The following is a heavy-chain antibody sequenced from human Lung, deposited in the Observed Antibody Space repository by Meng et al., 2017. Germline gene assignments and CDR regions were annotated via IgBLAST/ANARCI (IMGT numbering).Heavy chain of an antibody. CDR2: INHSGST. D-gene: IGHD4-11*01. V-gene: IGHV4-34*01. J-gene: IGHJ4*02. Sequence: VHFKQGGAGCSNPPATLAPTSVVLGGAFSDVYWSWIRQPPGKGLEWIGEINHSGSTNYNPSLESRATISVDTSQNNLSLKLSSVTAADSAVYYCARGPTTMAHDFDYWGQGTLVTVSS. CDR1: GGAFSDVY. CDR3: ARGPTTMAHDFDY.